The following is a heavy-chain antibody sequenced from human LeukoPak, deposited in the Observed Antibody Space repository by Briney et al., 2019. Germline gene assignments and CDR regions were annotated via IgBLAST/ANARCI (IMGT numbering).Heavy chain of an antibody. V-gene: IGHV7-4-1*02. J-gene: IGHJ3*02. CDR3: ARPLGDFWSGYYTNAFDI. Sequence: VASVKVSCKASGYTFTSYAMNWVRQAPGQGLEWMGWINTNTGNPTYAQGFTGRFVFSLDTSVSTAYLRISSLKAEDTAVYYCARPLGDFWSGYYTNAFDIWGQGTMVTVSS. D-gene: IGHD3-3*01. CDR2: INTNTGNP. CDR1: GYTFTSYA.